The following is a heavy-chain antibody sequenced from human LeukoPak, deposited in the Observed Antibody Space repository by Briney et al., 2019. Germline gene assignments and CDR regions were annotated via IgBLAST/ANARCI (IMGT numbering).Heavy chain of an antibody. D-gene: IGHD3-22*01. V-gene: IGHV3-48*01. CDR3: ARQRYYYDSSGYLIDDY. Sequence: PGGSLRLSCAASGFTFSSYSMNWVRQAPGKGLEWASYISSSSSTIYYADSVKGRFTISRDNAKNSLYLQMNSLRAEDTAVYYCARQRYYYDSSGYLIDDYWGQGTLVTVSS. CDR2: ISSSSSTI. CDR1: GFTFSSYS. J-gene: IGHJ4*02.